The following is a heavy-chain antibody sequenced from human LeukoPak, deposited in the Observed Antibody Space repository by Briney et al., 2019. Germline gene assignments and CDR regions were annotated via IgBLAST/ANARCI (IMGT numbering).Heavy chain of an antibody. V-gene: IGHV3-53*01. J-gene: IGHJ4*02. CDR2: IYSGGST. CDR3: ARETEYYGSGSYYIGY. D-gene: IGHD3-10*01. CDR1: GFTISSNY. Sequence: PGGSLRLSCAASGFTISSNYMSWVRQAPGKGLEWVSVIYSGGSTYYADSVKGRFTISRDDAKNTLYLQMNSLRAEDTAVYYCARETEYYGSGSYYIGYWGQGTLVTVSS.